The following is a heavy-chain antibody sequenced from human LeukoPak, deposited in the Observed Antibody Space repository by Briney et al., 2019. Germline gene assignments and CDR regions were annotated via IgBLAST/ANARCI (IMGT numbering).Heavy chain of an antibody. Sequence: ASVKVSCKASGYTFTSYYVHWVRHAPGPGLEWMGIINPNGGSTNYAQKFQGRVTMTRDTSTSTVYMELSSLRSGDTAVYYCARDDITAAAGYWGQGTLVTVSS. CDR2: INPNGGST. J-gene: IGHJ4*02. D-gene: IGHD6-25*01. CDR1: GYTFTSYY. V-gene: IGHV1-46*01. CDR3: ARDDITAAAGY.